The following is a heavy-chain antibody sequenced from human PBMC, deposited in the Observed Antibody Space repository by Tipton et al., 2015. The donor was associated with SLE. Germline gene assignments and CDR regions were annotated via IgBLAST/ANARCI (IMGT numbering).Heavy chain of an antibody. D-gene: IGHD3-10*01. CDR3: ARGGGSYGSGSYYPMDV. V-gene: IGHV4-59*12. CDR2: VYYSGTT. J-gene: IGHJ6*02. Sequence: GLVKPSETLSLTCTVSYDSISSYFWSWVRQPPGQGLEWIGYVYYSGTTDYNPSLKSRVTISVDTSKNQFSLKLSSVTAADTAVYYCARGGGSYGSGSYYPMDVWGQGTTVTVSS. CDR1: YDSISSYF.